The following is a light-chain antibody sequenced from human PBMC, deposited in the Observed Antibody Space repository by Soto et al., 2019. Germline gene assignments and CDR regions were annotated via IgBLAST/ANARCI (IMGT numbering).Light chain of an antibody. V-gene: IGKV4-1*01. CDR2: WAS. Sequence: DIVMTQSPDSLAVSLGERATINCKSSQSILSSSNNQNSLACFQQQPGQPPKLLIYWASTRESGVPDRFSGSGSGTDFTLTISSLQAEDVAVYYCQQYYSSVVTFGQGTRLESK. CDR1: QSILSSSNNQNS. CDR3: QQYYSSVVT. J-gene: IGKJ5*01.